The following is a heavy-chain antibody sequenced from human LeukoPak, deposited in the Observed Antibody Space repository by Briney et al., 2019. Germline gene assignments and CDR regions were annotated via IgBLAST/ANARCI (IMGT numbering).Heavy chain of an antibody. CDR1: GFTFSSYS. D-gene: IGHD3-16*01. CDR2: ISSSSSYI. J-gene: IGHJ3*02. CDR3: ARDQRLGAFDI. Sequence: GGSLRLSCAASGFTFSSYSMNWVRQVPGKGLEWVSSISSSSSYIYYADSVKGRFTISRDNAKNSLYLQMNSLRAEDTAVYYCARDQRLGAFDIWGQGTMVTVSS. V-gene: IGHV3-21*01.